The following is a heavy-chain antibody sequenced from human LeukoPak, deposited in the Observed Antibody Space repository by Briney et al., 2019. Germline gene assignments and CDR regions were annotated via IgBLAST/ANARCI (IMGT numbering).Heavy chain of an antibody. CDR2: IYTSGST. D-gene: IGHD6-13*01. CDR3: ARDSSSWYSSNYYYYGMDV. CDR1: GGSISSYY. Sequence: PSETLSLTCTVSGGSISSYYWSGIRQPAGKGLEWIGRIYTSGSTNYNPSLKSRVTMSVDTSKNQFSLKLSSVTAADTAVYYCARDSSSWYSSNYYYYGMDVWGQGTTVTVSS. V-gene: IGHV4-4*07. J-gene: IGHJ6*01.